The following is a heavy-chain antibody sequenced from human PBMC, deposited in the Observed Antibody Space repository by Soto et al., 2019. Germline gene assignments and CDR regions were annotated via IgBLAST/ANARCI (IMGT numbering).Heavy chain of an antibody. CDR3: AIAIRRSNHFDH. Sequence: GASVKVSCKVSGYTLTELSIHWVRQALGERLEGMGGFDRENGETIYAQRFQGRVTMTEESSADTPSMELSSLRSEDTAVYDCAIAIRRSNHFDHYRQGSMFAAAS. CDR2: FDRENGET. V-gene: IGHV1-24*01. CDR1: GYTLTELS. D-gene: IGHD6-13*01. J-gene: IGHJ4*01.